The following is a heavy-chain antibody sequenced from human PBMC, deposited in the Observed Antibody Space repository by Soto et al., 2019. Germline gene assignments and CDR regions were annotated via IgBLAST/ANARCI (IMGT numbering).Heavy chain of an antibody. J-gene: IGHJ4*02. D-gene: IGHD2-15*01. CDR2: ISGSGDST. CDR3: AKATIVVAVIHEFDY. CDR1: GFTFRSYA. Sequence: EVHLLESGGGLVQPGGSVRLSCAASGFTFRSYAMSWVRQAPGGGLEWVSVISGSGDSTSYADSLKGRFTISRDNSKNTLYLQMNSLRVEDTALCYCAKATIVVAVIHEFDYWGQGTLVSVSS. V-gene: IGHV3-23*01.